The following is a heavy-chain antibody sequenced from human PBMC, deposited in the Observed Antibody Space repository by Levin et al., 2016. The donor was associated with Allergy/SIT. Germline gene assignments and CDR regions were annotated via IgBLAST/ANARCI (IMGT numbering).Heavy chain of an antibody. Sequence: VRQMPGKGLEWMGIIYPGDSDTRYSPSFQGQVTISADKSISTAYLQWSSLKASDTAMYYCARHTDWNPDYFDYWGQGTLVTVSS. V-gene: IGHV5-51*01. CDR3: ARHTDWNPDYFDY. J-gene: IGHJ4*02. CDR2: IYPGDSDT. D-gene: IGHD1-1*01.